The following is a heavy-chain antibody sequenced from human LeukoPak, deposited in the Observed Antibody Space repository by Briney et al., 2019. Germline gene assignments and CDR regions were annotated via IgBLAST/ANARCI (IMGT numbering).Heavy chain of an antibody. CDR1: GYTFTSYY. V-gene: IGHV1-2*02. Sequence: ASVKVSCKASGYTFTSYYMHWVRQAPGQGLEWMGWINPNSGGTNYAQKFQGRVTMTRDTSISTAYMELSRLRSDDTAVYYCARDQLRFLEWLPGGYYYGMDVWGQGTTVTVSS. CDR3: ARDQLRFLEWLPGGYYYGMDV. J-gene: IGHJ6*02. D-gene: IGHD3-3*01. CDR2: INPNSGGT.